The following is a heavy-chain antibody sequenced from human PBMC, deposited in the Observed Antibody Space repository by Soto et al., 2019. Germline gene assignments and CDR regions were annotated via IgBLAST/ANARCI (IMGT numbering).Heavy chain of an antibody. CDR2: IYYSGST. CDR3: ARALVTAGPYYYYGMDV. D-gene: IGHD6-13*01. Sequence: QVQLQESGPGLVKPSQTLSLTCTVSGGSISSGGYYWSWIRQHPGKGLEWIGYIYYSGSTYYNPCLKSRVTISVDTSKNQFSLKLSSVTAADTAVYYCARALVTAGPYYYYGMDVWGQGTTVTVSS. J-gene: IGHJ6*02. V-gene: IGHV4-31*03. CDR1: GGSISSGGYY.